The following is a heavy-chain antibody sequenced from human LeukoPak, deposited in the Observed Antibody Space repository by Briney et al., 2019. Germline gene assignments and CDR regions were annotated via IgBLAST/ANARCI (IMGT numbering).Heavy chain of an antibody. J-gene: IGHJ3*02. D-gene: IGHD3-3*01. CDR1: GFTFSSCW. V-gene: IGHV3-74*01. Sequence: PGGSLRLSCAASGFTFSSCWMHWVRRAPGKGLVWVSRINSDGSSTSYADSVKGRFTISRDNAKNTLYLQMNSLRAEDTAVYYCASVVGGYYPPVEGFDIWGQGTMVTVSS. CDR3: ASVVGGYYPPVEGFDI. CDR2: INSDGSST.